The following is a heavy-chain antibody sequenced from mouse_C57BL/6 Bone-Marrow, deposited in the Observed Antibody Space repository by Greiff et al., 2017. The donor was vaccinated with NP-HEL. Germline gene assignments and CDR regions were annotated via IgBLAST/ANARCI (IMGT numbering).Heavy chain of an antibody. CDR3: ARRSNFDYANDY. V-gene: IGHV1-47*01. CDR2: FHPYNDDT. CDR1: GYTFTTYS. J-gene: IGHJ4*01. D-gene: IGHD1-1*01. Sequence: VQLQESGAELVKPGASVKMSCKASGYTFTTYSIEWMKQSPGQCLEWIGNFHPYNDDTKYNEKFKGKATLTVDKSSSTVYLDLSRLTSYDSAVYYCARRSNFDYANDYGGQGTSVTVS.